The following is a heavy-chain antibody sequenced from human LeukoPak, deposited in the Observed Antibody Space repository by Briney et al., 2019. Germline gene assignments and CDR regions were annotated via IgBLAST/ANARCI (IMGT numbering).Heavy chain of an antibody. CDR2: IYYSGST. V-gene: IGHV4-59*01. CDR1: GGSISSYY. J-gene: IGHJ6*03. D-gene: IGHD6-6*01. Sequence: SETLSLTCTVSGGSISSYYWSWIRQPPGKGLEWIGYIYYSGSTNYNPSLKSRVTISVDTSKNQFSLKLRSVTAADTAVYYCARVGSSSLVYYYMDVWGKGTTVTVSS. CDR3: ARVGSSSLVYYYMDV.